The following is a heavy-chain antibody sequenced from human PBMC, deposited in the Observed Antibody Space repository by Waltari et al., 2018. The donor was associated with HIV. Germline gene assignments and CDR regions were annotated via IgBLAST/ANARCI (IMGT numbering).Heavy chain of an antibody. D-gene: IGHD1-20*01. Sequence: QVQLVQSGAEAKTPGASVKVSCKASGYTFTSYANRLVRQPPGQGLEWIEWINSYNCNTRYAQKCQGRVTMTTDTSTSTAYMELRSLRSDDTAVYYCAREAGTEYNWNDGGYYYYNMDVWGQGTTVTVSS. CDR3: AREAGTEYNWNDGGYYYYNMDV. J-gene: IGHJ6*02. CDR1: GYTFTSYA. CDR2: INSYNCNT. V-gene: IGHV1-18*01.